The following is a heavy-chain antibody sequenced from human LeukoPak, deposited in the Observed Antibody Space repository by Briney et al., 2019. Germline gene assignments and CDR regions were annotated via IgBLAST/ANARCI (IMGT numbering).Heavy chain of an antibody. D-gene: IGHD3-3*01. CDR2: IIPIFGTA. CDR3: ARVPFLEWLLYDGNWFDP. Sequence: EASVKVSCKASGGTFSSYAISWVRQAPGQVLEWMGGIIPIFGTANYAQKFQGRVTITTDECTSTAYMELSSLRSEDTAVYYCARVPFLEWLLYDGNWFDPWGQGTLVTVSS. V-gene: IGHV1-69*05. J-gene: IGHJ5*02. CDR1: GGTFSSYA.